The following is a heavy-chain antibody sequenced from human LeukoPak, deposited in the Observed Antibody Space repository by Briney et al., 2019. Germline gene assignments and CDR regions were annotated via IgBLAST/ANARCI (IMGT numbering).Heavy chain of an antibody. CDR1: GGTFSSYA. Sequence: ASVKVSCKASGGTFSSYAISWVRQAPGQGLEWMGRIIPILGIANYAQKFQGRVTMTRNTSISTAYMELSSLRSEDTAVYYCARDAYDSSGHDAFDIWGQGTMVTVSS. CDR3: ARDAYDSSGHDAFDI. V-gene: IGHV1-69*04. CDR2: IIPILGIA. D-gene: IGHD3-22*01. J-gene: IGHJ3*02.